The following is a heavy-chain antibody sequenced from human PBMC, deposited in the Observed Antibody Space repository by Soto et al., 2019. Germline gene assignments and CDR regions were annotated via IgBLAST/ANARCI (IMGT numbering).Heavy chain of an antibody. CDR3: ASGGGVVVAATWADGIDV. V-gene: IGHV3-11*01. J-gene: IGHJ6*02. Sequence: PGGSLRLSCAASGFTFSDYYMSWIRQAPGKGLQWVSYISSSGSTIFYADSVKGRFTISRDNAKNSLYLQMNSLRAEDTAVYYCASGGGVVVAATWADGIDVWGQGTTVTVS. CDR1: GFTFSDYY. D-gene: IGHD2-15*01. CDR2: ISSSGSTI.